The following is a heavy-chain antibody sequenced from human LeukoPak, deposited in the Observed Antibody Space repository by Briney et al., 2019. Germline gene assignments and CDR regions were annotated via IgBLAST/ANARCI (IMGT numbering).Heavy chain of an antibody. CDR3: ARALTTVVTPGGY. Sequence: ASVKVSCKASGYTFTGYYMHWVRQAPGQGLEWMGWINPNSGSTNYAQKFQGRVTMTRDTSISTAYMELSRLRSDDTAVYYCARALTTVVTPGGYWGQGTLVTVSS. D-gene: IGHD4-17*01. J-gene: IGHJ4*02. CDR2: INPNSGST. CDR1: GYTFTGYY. V-gene: IGHV1-2*02.